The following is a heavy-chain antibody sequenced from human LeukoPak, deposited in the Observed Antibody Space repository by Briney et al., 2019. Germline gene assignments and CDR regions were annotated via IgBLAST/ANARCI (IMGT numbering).Heavy chain of an antibody. V-gene: IGHV3-11*01. CDR2: TSISGSTV. CDR1: GFTFTDYY. J-gene: IGHJ4*02. Sequence: GGSLRLSCAASGFTFTDYYMSWIRQAPGKGLEWISYTSISGSTVFHTDSVKGRFTVSRDNSKNSLYLQMNSLKAEDTAVYFCARQQQIADYWGQGTLVTVFS. D-gene: IGHD6-13*01. CDR3: ARQQQIADY.